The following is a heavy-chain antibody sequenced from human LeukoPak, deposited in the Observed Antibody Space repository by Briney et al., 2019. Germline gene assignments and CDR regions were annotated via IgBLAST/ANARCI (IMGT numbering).Heavy chain of an antibody. J-gene: IGHJ5*02. D-gene: IGHD3-10*01. CDR1: GYTFTGYY. Sequence: GASVKVSCKASGYTFTGYYMHWVRQAPGQGLEWMGRINPNSGGTNYAQKFQGRVTMTRDTSISTAYMELGRLRSDDTAVYYCARGTYYYGSGSPSNWFDPWGQGTLVTVSS. CDR2: INPNSGGT. CDR3: ARGTYYYGSGSPSNWFDP. V-gene: IGHV1-2*06.